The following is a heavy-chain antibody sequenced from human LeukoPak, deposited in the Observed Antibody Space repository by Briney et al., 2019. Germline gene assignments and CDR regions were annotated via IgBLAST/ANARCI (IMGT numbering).Heavy chain of an antibody. CDR1: GGSISSCY. CDR3: ARELNYYDSSGYYFNWFDP. CDR2: IYYSGST. Sequence: SEILSLTCTVSGGSISSCYWSWIRQPPGKGLEWIRYIYYSGSTNYNPSLKSRGTISVDTSKNQFSLKLSSVTAADTAVYYCARELNYYDSSGYYFNWFDPWGQGTLVTVSS. J-gene: IGHJ5*02. V-gene: IGHV4-59*01. D-gene: IGHD3-22*01.